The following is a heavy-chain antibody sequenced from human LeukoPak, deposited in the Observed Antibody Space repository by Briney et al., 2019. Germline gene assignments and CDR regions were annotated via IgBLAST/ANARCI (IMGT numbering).Heavy chain of an antibody. CDR1: GFIFSSYA. D-gene: IGHD1-26*01. CDR3: AKALQLVYSGSYYMRDN. V-gene: IGHV3-23*01. J-gene: IGHJ4*02. Sequence: PGGSLRLSCAASGFIFSSYAMSWVRQAPGKGLEWVSAISGSGGSTYYADSVKGRFTISRDNSKNTLYLQMNSLRAEDTAVYYCAKALQLVYSGSYYMRDNWGQGTLVTVSS. CDR2: ISGSGGST.